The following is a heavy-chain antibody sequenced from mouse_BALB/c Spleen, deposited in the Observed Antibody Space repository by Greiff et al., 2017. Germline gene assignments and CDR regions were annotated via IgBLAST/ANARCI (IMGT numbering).Heavy chain of an antibody. CDR1: GYTFTSYW. Sequence: QVQLQQPGAELVKPGASVKLSCKASGYTFTSYWMHWVKQRPGQGLEWIGEINPSNGRTNYNEKFKSKATLTVDKSSSTAYMQRSSLTSEDSAVYYCARGRYYGSFDVWGAGTTVTVSS. CDR3: ARGRYYGSFDV. V-gene: IGHV1S81*02. CDR2: INPSNGRT. D-gene: IGHD1-2*01. J-gene: IGHJ1*01.